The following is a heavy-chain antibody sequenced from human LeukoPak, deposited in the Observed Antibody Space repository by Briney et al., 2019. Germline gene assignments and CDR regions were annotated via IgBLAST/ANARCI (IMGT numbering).Heavy chain of an antibody. CDR2: IWHDGSIK. V-gene: IGHV3-33*01. Sequence: PGGSLRLSCAASGLTLSGHGMHWVRQAPGKGLEWVAIIWHDGSIKYYADSVKGRFIVSRDNYKNTVFLQMNSLRGEDTAVYYCARVGSGSYFLDAFDIWGQGTMVSVSS. CDR3: ARVGSGSYFLDAFDI. J-gene: IGHJ3*02. CDR1: GLTLSGHG. D-gene: IGHD1-26*01.